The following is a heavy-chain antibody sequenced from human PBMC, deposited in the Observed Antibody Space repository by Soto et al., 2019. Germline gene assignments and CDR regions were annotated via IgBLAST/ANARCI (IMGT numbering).Heavy chain of an antibody. D-gene: IGHD6-25*01. V-gene: IGHV1-46*03. CDR3: ARHLAAGDS. Sequence: QVQLVQSGAEVKKPGASVRVSCKASGYTFTSYYIHWVRQAPGQGLEWMAIVNPTGGSTNYAQKCQGRVTVTFDTSTSTVFMELNSLRYEDTAVYYCARHLAAGDSWCQGTLVTVSS. CDR2: VNPTGGST. J-gene: IGHJ4*02. CDR1: GYTFTSYY.